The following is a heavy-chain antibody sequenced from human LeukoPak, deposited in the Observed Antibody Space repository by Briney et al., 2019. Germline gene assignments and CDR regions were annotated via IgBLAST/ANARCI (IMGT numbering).Heavy chain of an antibody. CDR2: IKQDGSEK. J-gene: IGHJ6*03. Sequence: PGGSLRLSCAASGFTFSSYWMSWVRQAPGKGLEWVANIKQDGSEKYYVDSVKGRFTISRDNAKNSLYLQMNSLRAEDTAVYYCARASWNWNYPNYMDVWGKGTTVTVSS. CDR3: ARASWNWNYPNYMDV. D-gene: IGHD1-7*01. CDR1: GFTFSSYW. V-gene: IGHV3-7*04.